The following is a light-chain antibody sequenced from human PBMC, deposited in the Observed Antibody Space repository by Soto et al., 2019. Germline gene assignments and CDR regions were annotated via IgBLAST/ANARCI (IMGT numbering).Light chain of an antibody. Sequence: QSVLTKPPSVSGAPGQRVTISCTGSSSNIGAPYDVHWYQHLPETAPKLLIYGNNDRPSGVPDRFSGSKSGTSASLAISGLQAEDEADYYCQSYDRSLSAWVFGGGTKLTVL. J-gene: IGLJ3*02. CDR1: SSNIGAPYD. CDR3: QSYDRSLSAWV. V-gene: IGLV1-40*01. CDR2: GNN.